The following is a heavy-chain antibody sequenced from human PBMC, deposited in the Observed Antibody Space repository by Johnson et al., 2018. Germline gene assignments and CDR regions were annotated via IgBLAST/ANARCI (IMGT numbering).Heavy chain of an antibody. V-gene: IGHV3-21*01. CDR1: GFTFSSYA. CDR2: ISSRRIYI. D-gene: IGHD5-18*01. CDR3: ARHLGYSDVYGDAFDI. J-gene: IGHJ3*02. Sequence: VQLVQSGGGLVQPGRSLRLSCAASGFTFSSYAMSWVRQAPGKGLEWVSSISSRRIYIYYADSVKGRFTISRDNAKNSLYLQMNSPGAEDTAVYYCARHLGYSDVYGDAFDIWGQGTMVTVAS.